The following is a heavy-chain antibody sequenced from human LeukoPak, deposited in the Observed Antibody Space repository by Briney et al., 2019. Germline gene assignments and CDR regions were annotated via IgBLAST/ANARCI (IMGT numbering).Heavy chain of an antibody. CDR1: GFTFDDYG. Sequence: GGSLRLSCAASGFTFDDYGMSWVRQAPGKGLEWVSGINWNGGSTNYADSVKGRFTISRDNSKNTLYLHMNSLRAEDTAVYYCAKADDVLIAVAGLFDYWGQGTLVTVSS. D-gene: IGHD6-19*01. CDR2: INWNGGST. CDR3: AKADDVLIAVAGLFDY. J-gene: IGHJ4*02. V-gene: IGHV3-20*04.